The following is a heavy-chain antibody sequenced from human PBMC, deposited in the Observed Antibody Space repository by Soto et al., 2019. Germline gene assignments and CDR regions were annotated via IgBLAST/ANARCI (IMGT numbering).Heavy chain of an antibody. CDR1: GGSISSSNW. Sequence: QVQLQESGPGLVKPSGTLSLTCAVSGGSISSSNWWSWVRQPPGKGLEWIGEIYHSGSTNYNPSLKSRVTISVDKSKNQFSLKLSSVTAADTAAYYCARDQLWFGDFNTWGMDVWGQGTTVTVSS. CDR3: ARDQLWFGDFNTWGMDV. D-gene: IGHD3-10*01. V-gene: IGHV4-4*02. J-gene: IGHJ6*02. CDR2: IYHSGST.